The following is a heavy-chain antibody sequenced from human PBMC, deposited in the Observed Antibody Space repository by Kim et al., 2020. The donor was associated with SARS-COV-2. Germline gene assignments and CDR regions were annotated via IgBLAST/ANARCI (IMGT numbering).Heavy chain of an antibody. V-gene: IGHV1-69*13. CDR1: GGTFSSYA. J-gene: IGHJ6*02. D-gene: IGHD3-22*01. CDR3: ARFGSSSGYYAQGMDV. CDR2: IIPIFGTA. Sequence: SVKVSCKASGGTFSSYAISWVRQAPGQGLEWMGGIIPIFGTANYAQKFQGRVTITADESTSTAYMELSSLRSEDTAVYYCARFGSSSGYYAQGMDVWGQGTTVTVSS.